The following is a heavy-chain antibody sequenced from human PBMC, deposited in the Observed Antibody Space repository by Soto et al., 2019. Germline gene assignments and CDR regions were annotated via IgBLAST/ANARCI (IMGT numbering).Heavy chain of an antibody. CDR2: VSGGGAST. V-gene: IGHV3-23*01. CDR3: AKTQSFNGYYGGFDT. CDR1: GFSFACYA. D-gene: IGHD3-3*01. Sequence: GGSLRLSCAATGFSFACYALTWVRQAPGKGLEWLSAVSGGGASTYYADSVRGRFSISRDVSGNMIYLQLNRLTAGDTATYYCAKTQSFNGYYGGFDTWGQGTLVTVSS. J-gene: IGHJ4*02.